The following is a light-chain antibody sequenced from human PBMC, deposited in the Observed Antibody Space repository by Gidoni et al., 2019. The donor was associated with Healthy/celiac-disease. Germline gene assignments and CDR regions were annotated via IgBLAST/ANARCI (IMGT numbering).Light chain of an antibody. Sequence: DDAMTQSPLSPPVTLGQPASISCRSTQSLVHRDGNTYLDWFQQRPGQAPRRLIYKVSNRDSGVPGRFSGSGSATDFTLKISRVEAEDVGVYYCMQSSHWPHTFGQGTRLEIK. J-gene: IGKJ2*01. V-gene: IGKV2-30*02. CDR2: KVS. CDR3: MQSSHWPHT. CDR1: QSLVHRDGNTY.